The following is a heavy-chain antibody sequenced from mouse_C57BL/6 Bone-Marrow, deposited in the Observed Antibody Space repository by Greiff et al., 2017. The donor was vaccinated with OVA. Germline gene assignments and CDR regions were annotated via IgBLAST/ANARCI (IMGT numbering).Heavy chain of an antibody. Sequence: VQLQESGAELVRPGTSVTVSCKASGYAFTNYLIEWVKQRPGQGLEWIGVINPGSGGTNYNEKFKGKATLTADKSSSTAYMQLSSLTSEDSAVYFCARDYYSSSPEFAYWGQGTLVTVSA. D-gene: IGHD1-1*01. CDR1: GYAFTNYL. CDR2: INPGSGGT. J-gene: IGHJ3*01. V-gene: IGHV1-54*01. CDR3: ARDYYSSSPEFAY.